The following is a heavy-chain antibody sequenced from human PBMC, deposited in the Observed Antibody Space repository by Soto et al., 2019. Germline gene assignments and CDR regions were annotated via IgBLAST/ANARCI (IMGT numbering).Heavy chain of an antibody. CDR1: GFSFSNSA. Sequence: EVQLLESGGGLVQPGGSMRLSCAVSGFSFSNSAMTWVRQAPGKGLEWVSGISGSGDITYNTDSVKDRFAISRDTFKNVVYLQMRSVRAEDTAVYYCAKVPQWVLRYHDWFFDYWGQGTLVTVSS. D-gene: IGHD3-9*01. CDR2: ISGSGDIT. J-gene: IGHJ4*02. V-gene: IGHV3-23*01. CDR3: AKVPQWVLRYHDWFFDY.